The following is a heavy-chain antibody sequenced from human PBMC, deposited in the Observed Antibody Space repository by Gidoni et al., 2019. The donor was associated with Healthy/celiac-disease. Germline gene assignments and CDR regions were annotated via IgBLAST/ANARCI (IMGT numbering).Heavy chain of an antibody. CDR3: AKDRSYSSVSVDWFDP. CDR1: GFTFRSYA. J-gene: IGHJ5*02. CDR2: ISGSGGST. Sequence: EVQLLESGGGLVQPGGSLRLSCAASGFTFRSYAMSWVRQAPGKGLGWVSAISGSGGSTYYADSVKGRFTISRDNSKNTLYLQMNSLRAEDTAVYYCAKDRSYSSVSVDWFDPWGQGTLVTVSS. V-gene: IGHV3-23*01. D-gene: IGHD6-19*01.